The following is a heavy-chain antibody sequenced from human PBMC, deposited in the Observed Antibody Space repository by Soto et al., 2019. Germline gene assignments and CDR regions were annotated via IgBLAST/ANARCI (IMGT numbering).Heavy chain of an antibody. J-gene: IGHJ5*02. D-gene: IGHD2-15*01. CDR2: IYYSGSS. CDR3: TSRLRSPYCSGGTCNKGFDP. V-gene: IGHV4-39*01. CDR1: GGSISSSSYY. Sequence: SETLSLTGTVSGGSISSSSYYWGWIRQPPGKGLEWIGSIYYSGSSYYNPSLKIRLTISVDTSKNQFSLKLSSVTAADTAVYYSTSRLRSPYCSGGTCNKGFDPCGQVTLDAVSS.